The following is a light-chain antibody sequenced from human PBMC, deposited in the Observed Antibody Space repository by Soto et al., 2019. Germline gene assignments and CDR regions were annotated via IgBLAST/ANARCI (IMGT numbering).Light chain of an antibody. CDR3: SSYTTISTLV. CDR1: SSDVGTYNY. J-gene: IGLJ2*01. V-gene: IGLV2-14*01. Sequence: QSALTQPASVSGSPGQSITISCTGTSSDVGTYNYVSWYQQHPGKAPKLMIYDVSNRPSGVSNRLSGSKSGNTASLTISGLQAEDEADYYCSSYTTISTLVFGGGTKLTVL. CDR2: DVS.